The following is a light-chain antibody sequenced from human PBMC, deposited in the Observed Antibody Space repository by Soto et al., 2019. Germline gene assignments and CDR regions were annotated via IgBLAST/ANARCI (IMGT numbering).Light chain of an antibody. Sequence: DIQMTHSPSSLSASVVDRVTFTFQASQYISNYLNWYQQKPGKAPKLLIYDASNLKTGVPSRFSGSGSGTAFTFTISSLQPEDIATYYCQQYDNLPLTFGGGTKVDIK. V-gene: IGKV1-33*01. J-gene: IGKJ4*01. CDR1: QYISNY. CDR3: QQYDNLPLT. CDR2: DAS.